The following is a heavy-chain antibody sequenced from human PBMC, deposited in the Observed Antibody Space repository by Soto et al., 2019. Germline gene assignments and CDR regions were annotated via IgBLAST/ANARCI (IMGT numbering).Heavy chain of an antibody. Sequence: PGGSLRLSCAASGFTFSSYAMSWVRQAPGKGLEWVSTISGSAGSTYYADSVKGRFTISRDNSKNTLHLQMSSLRAEDTAVYYCAKDVTFGVFGYWGQGTLVTVSS. CDR2: ISGSAGST. V-gene: IGHV3-23*01. CDR3: AKDVTFGVFGY. D-gene: IGHD3-16*01. CDR1: GFTFSSYA. J-gene: IGHJ4*02.